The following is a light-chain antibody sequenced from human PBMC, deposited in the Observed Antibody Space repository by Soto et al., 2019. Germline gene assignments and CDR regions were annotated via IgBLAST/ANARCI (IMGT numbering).Light chain of an antibody. V-gene: IGKV1-5*01. CDR1: QSISSW. CDR2: DAS. CDR3: QQFNNYPLT. J-gene: IGKJ4*01. Sequence: DIQMTQSASTLSASLGDRVTSTCGASQSISSWLAWYQQKPVKAPKLLIYDASSLESGVPSRFSGSGYGTDFNLTISSLQTEDFATYYCQQFNNYPLTFGGGTKVDIK.